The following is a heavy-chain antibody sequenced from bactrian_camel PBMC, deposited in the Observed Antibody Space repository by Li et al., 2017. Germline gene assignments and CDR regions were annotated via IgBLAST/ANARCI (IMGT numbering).Heavy chain of an antibody. CDR3: AAAPAVFMDYHRCQTSRY. V-gene: IGHV3S1*01. D-gene: IGHD5*01. CDR1: GDIYGTHC. CDR2: LGADVAT. Sequence: LVESGGDSVQTGGSLSLSCAVVGDIYGTHCINWFRQAPGKEREGVAGLGADVATTYADSAKGRYTISSDINKNILYLQMNNLTPDDTAMYYCAAAPAVFMDYHRCQTSRYWGQGTQVTVS. J-gene: IGHJ4*01.